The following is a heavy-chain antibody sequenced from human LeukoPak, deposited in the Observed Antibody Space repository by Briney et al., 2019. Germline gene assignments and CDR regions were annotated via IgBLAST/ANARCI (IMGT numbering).Heavy chain of an antibody. D-gene: IGHD3-22*01. CDR1: GFTFTNYW. CDR3: ASDRTYDISGYRFDL. Sequence: PGGSLRLSCAGSGFTFTNYWMTWVRQVPGKRLEWVANIRQDGGEKYYEDSVKGRFTISRDNAKNSLYLQMDSLRAEDTAVYYCASDRTYDISGYRFDLWGQGTLVTVSS. J-gene: IGHJ4*02. V-gene: IGHV3-7*01. CDR2: IRQDGGEK.